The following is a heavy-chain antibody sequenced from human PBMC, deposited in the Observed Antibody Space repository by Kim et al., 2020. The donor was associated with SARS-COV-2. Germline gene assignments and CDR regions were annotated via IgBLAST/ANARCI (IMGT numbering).Heavy chain of an antibody. CDR1: GGSISSYS. Sequence: SETLSLTCTVSGGSISSYSWSWIRQPPGKGLEWIGYVYYSGSTNYNPSLKSRVTISVDTSKNQFSLKLSSVTAADTAVYYCARGGFHMDVWGQGTTVTVSS. V-gene: IGHV4-59*01. CDR2: VYYSGST. J-gene: IGHJ6*02. D-gene: IGHD3-16*01. CDR3: ARGGFHMDV.